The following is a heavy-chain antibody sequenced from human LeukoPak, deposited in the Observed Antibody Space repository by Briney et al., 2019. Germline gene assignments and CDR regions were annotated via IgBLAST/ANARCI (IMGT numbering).Heavy chain of an antibody. D-gene: IGHD1-26*01. CDR1: GFTFSTYA. J-gene: IGHJ3*02. CDR3: ARESGGDLGEAFDI. Sequence: SGGSLRLSCAASGFTFSTYAMNWVRQAPGEGLEWVSSIGGSSTSLYYADSLKGRFTISRDNAKNSLYLQLNSLRAEDTAVYYCARESGGDLGEAFDIWGQGTMVTVSS. CDR2: IGGSSTSL. V-gene: IGHV3-21*01.